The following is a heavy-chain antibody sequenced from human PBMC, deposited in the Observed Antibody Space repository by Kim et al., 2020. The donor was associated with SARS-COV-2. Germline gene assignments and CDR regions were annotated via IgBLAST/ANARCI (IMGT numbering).Heavy chain of an antibody. V-gene: IGHV3-23*01. CDR2: VNSGGGST. D-gene: IGHD2-8*01. J-gene: IGHJ4*02. Sequence: GGSLRLSCAASGFTFSNYAMSWVRQAPGKGLEWVSTVNSGGGSTYYADSVKGRFTISRDNSKNTLYLQMNSMRAEDTALYYCDLGGTTNGVCRNCYFDYWGQGTLVTVSS. CDR3: DLGGTTNGVCRNCYFDY. CDR1: GFTFSNYA.